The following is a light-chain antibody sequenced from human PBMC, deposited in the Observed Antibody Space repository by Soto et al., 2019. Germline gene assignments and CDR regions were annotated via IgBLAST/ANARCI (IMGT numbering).Light chain of an antibody. CDR1: QSVSSN. CDR2: GAS. Sequence: EIVMTQSPATLSVSPGESATLSCRASQSVSSNLAWYQQKPGQAPRLLIFGASTRATGIPARFSGSGSGTEFTLTISSLQSEDFAFYYCQQYNDWPPLTFGGGTKVEIK. J-gene: IGKJ4*01. V-gene: IGKV3-15*01. CDR3: QQYNDWPPLT.